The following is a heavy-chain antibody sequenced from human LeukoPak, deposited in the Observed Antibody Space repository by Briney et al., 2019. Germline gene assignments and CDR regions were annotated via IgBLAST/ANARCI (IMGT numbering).Heavy chain of an antibody. V-gene: IGHV3-23*01. J-gene: IGHJ4*02. D-gene: IGHD3-3*01. CDR3: VRSRIATALRSGCDY. CDR1: GFTFSSYC. CDR2: LSSSGTAT. Sequence: PGGSLRLSCAASGFTFSSYCMSWVRQAPGKGLEWVSGLSSSGTATYYTDSVKGRFTISRDNSKNTLYLQMNSLRADDTAVYYCVRSRIATALRSGCDYWGQGTLVTVSS.